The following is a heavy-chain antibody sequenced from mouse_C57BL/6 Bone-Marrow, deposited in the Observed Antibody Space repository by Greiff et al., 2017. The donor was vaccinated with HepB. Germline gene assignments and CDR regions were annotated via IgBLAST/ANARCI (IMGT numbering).Heavy chain of an antibody. Sequence: EVQLQQSGPELVKPGASVKIPCKASGYTFTDYNMDWVKQSHGKSLEWIGDINPNNGGTIYNQKFKGKATLTVDKSSSTAYIELRSLTSEDTAVYYCAREGYYGSLYYAMDYWGQGTSVTVSS. CDR2: INPNNGGT. D-gene: IGHD1-1*01. V-gene: IGHV1-18*01. CDR1: GYTFTDYN. J-gene: IGHJ4*01. CDR3: AREGYYGSLYYAMDY.